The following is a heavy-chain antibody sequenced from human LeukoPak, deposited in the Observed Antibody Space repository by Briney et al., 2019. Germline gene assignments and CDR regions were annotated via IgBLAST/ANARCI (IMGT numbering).Heavy chain of an antibody. D-gene: IGHD1-26*01. CDR2: IKQDGNEK. V-gene: IGHV3-7*01. J-gene: IGHJ6*03. CDR3: ARDPYSGNYGNYYYYYMDA. Sequence: GGSLRLSCAASGFRFNTFWMSWVRQAPGKGLEWVANIKQDGNEKYYADSVKGRFTISRDNAKDSLYLQMNSLGPGDTAVYYCARDPYSGNYGNYYYYYMDAWGKGTTVTISS. CDR1: GFRFNTFW.